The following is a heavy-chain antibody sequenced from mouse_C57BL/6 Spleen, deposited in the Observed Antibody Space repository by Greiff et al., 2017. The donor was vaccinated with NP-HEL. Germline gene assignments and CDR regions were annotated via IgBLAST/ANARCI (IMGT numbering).Heavy chain of an antibody. CDR1: GYTFTSYW. V-gene: IGHV1-59*01. CDR3: ASFGDY. Sequence: VKLQQPGAELVRPGTSVKLSCKASGYTFTSYWMHWVKQRPGQGLEWIGVIDPSDSYTNYNQKFKGKATLTVDTSSSTAYMQLSSLTSEDSAVYYCASFGDYWGQGTSVTVSS. CDR2: IDPSDSYT. J-gene: IGHJ4*01.